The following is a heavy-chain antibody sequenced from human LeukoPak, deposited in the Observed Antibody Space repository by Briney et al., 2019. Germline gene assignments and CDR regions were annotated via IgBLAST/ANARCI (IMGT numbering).Heavy chain of an antibody. V-gene: IGHV3-30*02. CDR3: EKEGGGGATTGTNDG. J-gene: IGHJ4*02. Sequence: GGPLRLSCAASGLTLSSYLMHWARQAPGKGPECVAFMRYAGSNKYYVDSVKGRSTIPRENSKKPLYLQIHRLRAAYTALYYCEKEGGGGATTGTNDGWGQGTLVTVSS. CDR1: GLTLSSYL. CDR2: MRYAGSNK. D-gene: IGHD5-12*01.